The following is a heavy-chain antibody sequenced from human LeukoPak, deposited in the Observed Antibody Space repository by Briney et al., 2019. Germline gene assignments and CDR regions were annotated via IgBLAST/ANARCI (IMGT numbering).Heavy chain of an antibody. V-gene: IGHV4-61*01. D-gene: IGHD6-19*01. CDR2: IYDTGST. J-gene: IGHJ6*03. CDR3: ARDLRGITVAGPKNYYYMDV. CDR1: GFSISSGYY. Sequence: SETLSLTCGVSGFSISSGYYWSWIRQPPGKGLEWIGYIYDTGSTNYNPSLKSRVTISVDTSKNQFSLKLSSVTAADTAVYYCARDLRGITVAGPKNYYYMDVWGKGTTVTVSS.